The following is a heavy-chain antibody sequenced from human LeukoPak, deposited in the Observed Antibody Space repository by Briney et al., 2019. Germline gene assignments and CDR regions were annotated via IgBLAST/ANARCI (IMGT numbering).Heavy chain of an antibody. CDR3: AKVSPYSSSPINWFDP. Sequence: PGGSLRLSCVASGFTASSYAMSWVRQAPGKGLEWVSGISGSGGDTYYADSVKGRFTISRDNSKNTLYLQMNSLRAEDTAVYYCAKVSPYSSSPINWFDPWGQGTLVTVSS. D-gene: IGHD6-6*01. J-gene: IGHJ5*02. V-gene: IGHV3-23*01. CDR1: GFTASSYA. CDR2: ISGSGGDT.